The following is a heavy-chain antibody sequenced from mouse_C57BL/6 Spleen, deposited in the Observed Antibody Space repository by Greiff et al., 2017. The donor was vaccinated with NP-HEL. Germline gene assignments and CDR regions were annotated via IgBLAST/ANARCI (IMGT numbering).Heavy chain of an antibody. CDR3: TRAEGHYYGSSTWFAY. D-gene: IGHD1-1*01. Sequence: QVQLKESGAELVRPGASVTLSCKASGYTFTDYEMHWVKQTPVHGLEWIGAIDPETGGTAYNQKFKGKAILTADKSSSTAYMELRSLTSEDSAVYYCTRAEGHYYGSSTWFAYWGQGTLVTVSA. CDR1: GYTFTDYE. CDR2: IDPETGGT. J-gene: IGHJ3*01. V-gene: IGHV1-15*01.